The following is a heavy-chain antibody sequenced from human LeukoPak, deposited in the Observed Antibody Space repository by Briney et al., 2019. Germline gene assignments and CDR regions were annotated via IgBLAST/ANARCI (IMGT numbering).Heavy chain of an antibody. V-gene: IGHV1-18*01. D-gene: IGHD2-2*01. CDR3: VRGGYCSGSTCLYGDNWFDP. J-gene: IGHJ5*02. Sequence: RASVKVSCKASGYTFTNYGINWVRQATGQGLEWMGWISTYIGNTNYAQKLQGRVTLTTDTSTSTAYMELRSLKSDDTAFYYCVRGGYCSGSTCLYGDNWFDPWGQGTLVTVSS. CDR1: GYTFTNYG. CDR2: ISTYIGNT.